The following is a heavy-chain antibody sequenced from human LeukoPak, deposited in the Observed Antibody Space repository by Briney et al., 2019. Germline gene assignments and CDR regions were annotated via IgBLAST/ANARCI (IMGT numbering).Heavy chain of an antibody. Sequence: GGSLRLSCAASGFTFSSYWMNWVRQAPGKGLVWVSRIASDGSSTTYADSVKGRFSIPRDNAKNTLYLQMNSLRVEDTAVYYCARGRPHGNDYWGQGTLVTVSS. V-gene: IGHV3-74*01. CDR2: IASDGSST. J-gene: IGHJ4*02. CDR1: GFTFSSYW. CDR3: ARGRPHGNDY. D-gene: IGHD4-23*01.